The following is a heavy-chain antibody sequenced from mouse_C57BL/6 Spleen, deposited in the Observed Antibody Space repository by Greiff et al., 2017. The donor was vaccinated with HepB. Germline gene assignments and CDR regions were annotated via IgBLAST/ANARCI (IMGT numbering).Heavy chain of an antibody. CDR2: IWSGGST. J-gene: IGHJ4*01. CDR1: GFSLTSYG. Sequence: VKLMESGPGLVQPSQSLSITCTVSGFSLTSYGVHWVRQSPGKGLEWLGVIWSGGSTDYNAAFISRLSLSKDNSKRQVFFKMNSLQADDTSIYYCARYYGSHYYAMDYWGQGTSVTVSS. V-gene: IGHV2-2*01. CDR3: ARYYGSHYYAMDY. D-gene: IGHD1-1*01.